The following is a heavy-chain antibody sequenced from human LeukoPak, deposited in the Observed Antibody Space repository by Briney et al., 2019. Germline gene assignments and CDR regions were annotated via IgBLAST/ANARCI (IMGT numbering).Heavy chain of an antibody. Sequence: PGGSLRLYCAASGFTFSSYSMNWLRQAPGKGLEWVSSISSSSSYIYYADSVKGRLTISRDNAKNSLYLQMNSLRAEDTAVYYCARDRRQAQHWGQGTLVTVSS. V-gene: IGHV3-21*01. CDR2: ISSSSSYI. CDR1: GFTFSSYS. J-gene: IGHJ4*02. CDR3: ARDRRQAQH.